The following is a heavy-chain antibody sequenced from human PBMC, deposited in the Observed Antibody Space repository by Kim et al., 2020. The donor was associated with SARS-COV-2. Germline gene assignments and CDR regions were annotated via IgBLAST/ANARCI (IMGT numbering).Heavy chain of an antibody. J-gene: IGHJ2*01. CDR2: ISSETARR. CDR3: SRTRNLISNYPGDFDL. D-gene: IGHD2-21*01. V-gene: IGHV3-11*01. Sequence: GGSLRLSCAASGFTFSDSYMTWVRQAPGKGLEWVSCISSETARRSSDYSVHGQVTISSANAKTSIILHMNKLSPEDAATYVYSRTRNLISNYPGDFDL. CDR1: GFTFSDSY.